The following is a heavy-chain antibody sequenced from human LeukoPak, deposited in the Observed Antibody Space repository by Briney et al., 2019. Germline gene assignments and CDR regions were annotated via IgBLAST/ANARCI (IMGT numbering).Heavy chain of an antibody. CDR3: AREADYYDSSGLMDY. D-gene: IGHD3-22*01. V-gene: IGHV4-59*01. Sequence: SETLSLTCTVSGGSISSYYWSWIRQPPGEGLEWIGYIYYSGSTNYNPSLKSRVTISVDTSKNQFSLKLSSVTAADTAVYYCAREADYYDSSGLMDYWGQGTLVTVSS. CDR1: GGSISSYY. CDR2: IYYSGST. J-gene: IGHJ4*02.